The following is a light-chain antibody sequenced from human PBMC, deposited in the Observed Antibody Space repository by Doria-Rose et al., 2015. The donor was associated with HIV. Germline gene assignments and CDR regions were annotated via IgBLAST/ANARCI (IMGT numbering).Light chain of an antibody. V-gene: IGLV1-40*01. Sequence: QSVLTQPPSVSGAPWQMAAIFCTGSSSYIRAGFDVNSYQQFPGAAPKLRIHGNTNRTSGVPDRFSVSKSGTSVSLAISGLRAEDEADYYCQSYDSRLSVYVFGTGTKVTVL. CDR1: SSYIRAGFD. CDR2: GNT. CDR3: QSYDSRLSVYV. J-gene: IGLJ1*01.